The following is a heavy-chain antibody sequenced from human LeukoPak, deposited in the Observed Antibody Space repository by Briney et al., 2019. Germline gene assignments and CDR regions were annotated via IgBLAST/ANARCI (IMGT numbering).Heavy chain of an antibody. V-gene: IGHV1-18*01. J-gene: IGHJ3*02. Sequence: ASVKVSCKASVYTFTSYGISWVPQAPGQGLEWMGWISAYNGNTNYAQKLQGRVTMTPDTSTSTDYMELRSLRSDDTAVYYCARVSRYSYGFGYAFDIWGQGTMVTVSS. D-gene: IGHD5-18*01. CDR2: ISAYNGNT. CDR3: ARVSRYSYGFGYAFDI. CDR1: VYTFTSYG.